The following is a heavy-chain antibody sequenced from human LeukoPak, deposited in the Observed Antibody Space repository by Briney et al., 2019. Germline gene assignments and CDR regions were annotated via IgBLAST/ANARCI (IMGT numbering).Heavy chain of an antibody. J-gene: IGHJ4*02. CDR1: GGSISNYY. CDR2: IYYSGST. D-gene: IGHD5-12*01. V-gene: IGHV4-59*08. CDR3: ARLHSGYDSFDY. Sequence: SETLSLICTVSGGSISNYYWTWIRQPPGKGLEWVGYIYYSGSTNYNPSLKSRVTISVDTSKSQFSLKLNSVTAADTAVYYCARLHSGYDSFDYWGQGTLVTVSS.